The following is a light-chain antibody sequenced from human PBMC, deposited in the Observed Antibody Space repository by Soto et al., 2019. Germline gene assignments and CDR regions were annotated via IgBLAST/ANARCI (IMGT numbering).Light chain of an antibody. V-gene: IGKV1-39*01. CDR3: QQSYSTPHT. J-gene: IGKJ3*01. CDR2: AAS. CDR1: QSISSY. Sequence: DIQMTHSPSSLSASVGDRVTITSRASQSISSYLNRYQQKPGKAPKLLIYAASSLQSGVPSRFSGSGSGTDFTLTISSLQPEDFATYYCQQSYSTPHTFGPGTKVDI.